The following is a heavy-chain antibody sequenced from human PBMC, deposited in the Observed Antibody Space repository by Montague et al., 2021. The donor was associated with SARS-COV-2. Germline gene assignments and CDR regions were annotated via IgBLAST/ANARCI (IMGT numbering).Heavy chain of an antibody. D-gene: IGHD4-17*01. CDR1: GFTFTNYA. CDR2: ISSSGTIT. V-gene: IGHV3-48*02. CDR3: ARDPRGDGDYFYDY. Sequence: SLRLSCAASGFTFTNYAMNWVRQAPGKGLEWVSFISSSGTITYYADSVRGRFTISRDNAKNSLSLHMDSLRDEGTAVYYCARDPRGDGDYFYDYWGQGTLVTVSS. J-gene: IGHJ4*02.